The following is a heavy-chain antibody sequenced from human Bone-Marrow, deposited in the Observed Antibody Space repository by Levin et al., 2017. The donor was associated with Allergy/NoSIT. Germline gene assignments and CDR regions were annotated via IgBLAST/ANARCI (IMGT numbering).Heavy chain of an antibody. CDR3: VRQRGTNFDS. V-gene: IGHV4-59*08. J-gene: IGHJ4*02. CDR2: MHSGGST. D-gene: IGHD3-16*01. Sequence: SQTLSLTCTVSGGSISTSYWSWIRQPPGKKLEWIGYMHSGGSTDYNPSLKSRVTISLDPSKNQFSLNLNSVTAADTAVYYCVRQRGTNFDSWGQGTLVTVSS. CDR1: GGSISTSY.